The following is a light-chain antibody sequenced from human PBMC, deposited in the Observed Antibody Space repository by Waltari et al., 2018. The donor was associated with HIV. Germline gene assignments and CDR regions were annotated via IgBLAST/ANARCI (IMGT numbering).Light chain of an antibody. CDR3: QQRSNWPPAT. J-gene: IGKJ2*01. Sequence: IVLTQFPATLSLSPVERATLSCRASQSVSSYIAWYQNKAGQAPRLLIYAASNRATGIPARFSGSWSVTDFTLTISSLGPEDFAVYYCQQRSNWPPATFGQGTKLEIK. CDR1: QSVSSY. CDR2: AAS. V-gene: IGKV3-11*01.